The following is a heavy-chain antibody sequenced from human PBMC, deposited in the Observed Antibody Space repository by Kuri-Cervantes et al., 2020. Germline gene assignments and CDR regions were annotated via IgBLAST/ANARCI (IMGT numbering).Heavy chain of an antibody. D-gene: IGHD6-19*01. J-gene: IGHJ6*02. V-gene: IGHV3-7*01. CDR1: GFTFSNYL. CDR3: AKSYSSGWTYGMDV. CDR2: IKQDGSDK. Sequence: GESLKISCAASGFTFSNYLMSWVRQAPGKGLEWVANIKQDGSDKYYVDSVEGRFTISRDNAKDSLYLQVNSLTAEDTAVYYCAKSYSSGWTYGMDVWGQGTTVTVSS.